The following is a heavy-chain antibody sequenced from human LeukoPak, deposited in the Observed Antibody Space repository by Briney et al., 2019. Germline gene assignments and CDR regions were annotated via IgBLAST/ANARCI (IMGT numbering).Heavy chain of an antibody. CDR3: ARLGDYYDSSGPRGFDY. V-gene: IGHV3-66*01. Sequence: GGSLRLSCAASGFTFSTYWMNWVRQAPGKGLEWVSVIYSDGSTYYADSVKGRFTISRDKSKNTLYLQLNSLRAEDTAVYYCARLGDYYDSSGPRGFDYWGQGTLVTVSS. CDR1: GFTFSTYW. J-gene: IGHJ4*02. D-gene: IGHD3-22*01. CDR2: IYSDGST.